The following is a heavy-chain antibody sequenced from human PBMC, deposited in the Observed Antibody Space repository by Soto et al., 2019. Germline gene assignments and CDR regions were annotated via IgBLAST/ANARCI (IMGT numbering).Heavy chain of an antibody. V-gene: IGHV4-39*01. CDR2: IYYSGGT. J-gene: IGHJ1*01. CDR1: GGSITSSSHY. CDR3: ARRFEYFHH. Sequence: SETLSLTCTVSGGSITSSSHYWGWIRQPPGKGLEWIGSIYYSGGTYYNPSLKSRVTISVDTSKNQFSLKLSSVTAADTAVYYCARRFEYFHHWGQGTLVTVS.